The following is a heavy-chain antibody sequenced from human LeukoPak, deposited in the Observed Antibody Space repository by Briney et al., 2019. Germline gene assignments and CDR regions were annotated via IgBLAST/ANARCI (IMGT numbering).Heavy chain of an antibody. CDR3: ARVRDDYTYFDC. J-gene: IGHJ4*02. D-gene: IGHD4-11*01. V-gene: IGHV3-74*01. CDR1: GFTFRSYW. CDR2: LNSDGSRT. Sequence: GGSLRLSLAASGFTFRSYWMHWGRQAPGKRPMWVSRLNSDGSRTTYADYVRGRFTISRDNAKSTLYLQMNSLRAEDTAVYYCARVRDDYTYFDCWGQGTLVTVSS.